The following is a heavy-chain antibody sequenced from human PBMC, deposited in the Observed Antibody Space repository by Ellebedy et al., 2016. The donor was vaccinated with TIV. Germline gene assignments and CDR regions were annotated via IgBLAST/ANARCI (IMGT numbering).Heavy chain of an antibody. CDR2: ISGSGGST. V-gene: IGHV3-23*01. CDR3: ASLEPGVVPAAMNNY. Sequence: GESLKISXAASGFTFSSYAMSWVRQAPGKGLEWVSAISGSGGSTYYADSVKGRFTISRDNAKNSLYLQMNSLRAEDTAVYYCASLEPGVVPAAMNNYWGQGTLVTVSS. J-gene: IGHJ4*02. D-gene: IGHD2-2*01. CDR1: GFTFSSYA.